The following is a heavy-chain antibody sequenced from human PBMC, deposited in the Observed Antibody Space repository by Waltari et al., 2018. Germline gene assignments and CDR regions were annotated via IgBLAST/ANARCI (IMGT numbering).Heavy chain of an antibody. D-gene: IGHD6-13*01. CDR3: ASIASSSWYGVWFDP. V-gene: IGHV4-34*01. J-gene: IGHJ5*02. CDR1: GGSFSGYY. CDR2: INHSGST. Sequence: QVQLQQWGAGLLKPSETLSLTCAVYGGSFSGYYWSWIRQPPGKGLEWIGEINHSGSTNYNPSLKSRVTISVDTSKNQFSLKLSSVTAADTAVYYCASIASSSWYGVWFDPWGQGTLVTVSS.